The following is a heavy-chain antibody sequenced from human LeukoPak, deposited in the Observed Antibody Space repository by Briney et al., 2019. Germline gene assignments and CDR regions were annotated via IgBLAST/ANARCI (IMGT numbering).Heavy chain of an antibody. CDR1: GYTFTGYY. Sequence: ASVKVSCKASGYTFTGYYMHWVRQAPGQGLEWMGWINPNSGGTNYAQKLQGRVTMTRDTSISTAYMELSRLTSDDTAVYYCATLGGHSLAAQNGYWGQGTLVTVSS. CDR3: ATLGGHSLAAQNGY. D-gene: IGHD3-16*01. V-gene: IGHV1-2*02. J-gene: IGHJ4*02. CDR2: INPNSGGT.